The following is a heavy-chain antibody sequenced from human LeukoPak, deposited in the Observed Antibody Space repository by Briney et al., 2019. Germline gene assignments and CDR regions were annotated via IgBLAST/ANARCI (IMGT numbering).Heavy chain of an antibody. J-gene: IGHJ4*02. V-gene: IGHV3-30*02. CDR2: IRYDGSNK. D-gene: IGHD2-15*01. CDR3: APDLLGYCSAGSCYDAGHDY. CDR1: GFTFSSYG. Sequence: PGGSLRLCCAASGFTFSSYGMHWVRQAPGKGLEWVAFIRYDGSNKYYADSVKGRFTISRDNSKNTLYLQMNSLRAEDTAVYYCAPDLLGYCSAGSCYDAGHDYWGQGTLVTVSS.